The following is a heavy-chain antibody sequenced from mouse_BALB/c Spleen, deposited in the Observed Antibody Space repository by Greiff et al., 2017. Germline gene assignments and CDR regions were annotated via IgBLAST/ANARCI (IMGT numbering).Heavy chain of an antibody. Sequence: EVQRVESGGGLVKPGGSLKLSCAASGFTFSDYYMYWVRQTPEKRLEWVATISDGGSYTYYPDSVKGRFTISRDNAKNNLYLQMSSLKSEDTAMYYCARDGTTVGGFAYWGQGTLVTVSA. V-gene: IGHV5-4*02. CDR1: GFTFSDYY. D-gene: IGHD1-1*01. CDR3: ARDGTTVGGFAY. CDR2: ISDGGSYT. J-gene: IGHJ3*01.